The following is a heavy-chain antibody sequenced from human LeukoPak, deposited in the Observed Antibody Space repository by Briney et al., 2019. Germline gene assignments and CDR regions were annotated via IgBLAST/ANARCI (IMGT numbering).Heavy chain of an antibody. D-gene: IGHD3-10*01. CDR3: TTGIDDGGGY. CDR1: GFTYSNVW. J-gene: IGHJ4*02. CDR2: IKTNAEGGTL. Sequence: GGSLRLSCAASGFTYSNVWMNWVRQAPGKGLEWVGRIKTNAEGGTLDYTAPVKGRFTISRDDSKNTLYLQMDSLEVEDTGMYYCTTGIDDGGGYWGQGTLVTGSS. V-gene: IGHV3-15*07.